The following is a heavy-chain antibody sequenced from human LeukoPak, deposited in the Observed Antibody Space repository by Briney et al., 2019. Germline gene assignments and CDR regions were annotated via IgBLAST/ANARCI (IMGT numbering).Heavy chain of an antibody. Sequence: GASVKVSCKASGGTFISYAISWVRQAPGQGLEWMGGIIPIFGTANYAQKFQGRVTITTDESTSTAYMELSSLRSEDTAVYYCARALTLSSTSIHFDYWGQGTLVTVSS. CDR2: IIPIFGTA. J-gene: IGHJ4*02. D-gene: IGHD2-2*01. CDR1: GGTFISYA. CDR3: ARALTLSSTSIHFDY. V-gene: IGHV1-69*05.